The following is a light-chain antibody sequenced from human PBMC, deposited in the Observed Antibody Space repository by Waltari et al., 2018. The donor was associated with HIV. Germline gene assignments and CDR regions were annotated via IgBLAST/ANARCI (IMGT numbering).Light chain of an antibody. V-gene: IGLV1-47*01. CDR3: AAWDDSLSAFYV. Sequence: QSVLSQPPPASGTPGQRVIISRSGTSSNIGSTYVYWYQQVPGTAPKLLIYRNSQRPSGVPDRFSGSKSGTSASLAISGLRSEDEADYYCAAWDDSLSAFYVFGTGTKVTVL. CDR1: SSNIGSTY. J-gene: IGLJ1*01. CDR2: RNS.